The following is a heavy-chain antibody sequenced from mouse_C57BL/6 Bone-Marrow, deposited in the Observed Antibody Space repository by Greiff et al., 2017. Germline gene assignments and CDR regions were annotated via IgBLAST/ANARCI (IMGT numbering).Heavy chain of an antibody. V-gene: IGHV5-4*03. CDR3: ARTNWDGIAY. D-gene: IGHD4-1*01. CDR2: ISDGGSYT. Sequence: EVKVEESGGGLVKPGGSLKLSCAASGFTFSSYALSWVRQTPEKRLEWVATISDGGSYTYYPDNVKGRFTISRDNAKNNLYLQMSHLKSEDTAMYYCARTNWDGIAYWGQETLVTVSA. CDR1: GFTFSSYA. J-gene: IGHJ3*01.